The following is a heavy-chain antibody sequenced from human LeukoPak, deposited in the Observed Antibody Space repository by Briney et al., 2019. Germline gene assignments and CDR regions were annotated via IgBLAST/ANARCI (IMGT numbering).Heavy chain of an antibody. D-gene: IGHD3-9*01. CDR3: VTNFDPDVD. Sequence: GGSLRFSCAASGFTFSNYDMSWVRQAPRKGLEWVSSISGSGGNTYYADSVKGRFTISRDNAKNSLYLQMNSLRAEDTAVYYCVTNFDPDVDWGQGTLVTVSS. V-gene: IGHV3-23*01. J-gene: IGHJ4*02. CDR1: GFTFSNYD. CDR2: ISGSGGNT.